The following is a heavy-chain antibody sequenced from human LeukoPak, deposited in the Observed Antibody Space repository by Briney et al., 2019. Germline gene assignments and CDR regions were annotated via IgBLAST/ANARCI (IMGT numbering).Heavy chain of an antibody. V-gene: IGHV5-51*01. CDR3: ATYSRRVGTLNAFDI. CDR1: GYRFISYW. CDR2: IDPGDSDT. Sequence: GESLKISCKGSGYRFISYWIGWVRQMPGKGLEWLGIIDPGDSDTRYSPPFQGQVTISVDKSINTAYLQWSSLKASDTAMYYCATYSRRVGTLNAFDIWGQGTMVTVSS. J-gene: IGHJ3*02. D-gene: IGHD6-13*01.